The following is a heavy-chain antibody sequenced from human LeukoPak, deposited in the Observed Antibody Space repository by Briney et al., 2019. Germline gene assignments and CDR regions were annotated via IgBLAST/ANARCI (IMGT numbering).Heavy chain of an antibody. V-gene: IGHV3-74*01. D-gene: IGHD1-26*01. J-gene: IGHJ4*02. CDR1: GFTFSSYA. CDR3: ARDGRSGNFDK. CDR2: IRSDGSIT. Sequence: PGGSLRLSCAASGFTFSSYAMSWVRQAPGKGLVWVSVIRSDGSITTYADSVKGRFTISRDTAKNTLYLQMNSPRAEDTAVYYCARDGRSGNFDKWGQGTLVSVSS.